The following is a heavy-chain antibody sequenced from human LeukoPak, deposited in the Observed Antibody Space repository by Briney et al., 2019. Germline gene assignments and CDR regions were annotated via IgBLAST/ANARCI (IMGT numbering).Heavy chain of an antibody. CDR3: ARYRNCGSDCYDAFDI. CDR2: IYHRGST. J-gene: IGHJ3*02. D-gene: IGHD2-21*02. CDR1: GYPIRSGYY. V-gene: IGHV4-38-2*02. Sequence: SETLSLTCTVSGYPIRSGYYWGWIRQPPGKGLEWIGGIYHRGSTYYNPSLKSRVTISVDTSKNQFSLKLNSVTAADTAVYYCARYRNCGSDCYDAFDIWGQGTMVTVSS.